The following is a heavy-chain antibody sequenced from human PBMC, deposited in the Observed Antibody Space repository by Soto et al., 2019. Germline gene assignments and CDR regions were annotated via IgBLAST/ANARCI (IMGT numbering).Heavy chain of an antibody. Sequence: PGASLKISCAASGFTFRSYNMNWVRQAPWKGLEWVSSISSSSSYIYYADSVKGRFTISRDNAKNSLYLQMNSLRAEDTAVYYCARDLTTVVYWGQGTLVTVSS. CDR1: GFTFRSYN. J-gene: IGHJ4*02. CDR2: ISSSSSYI. V-gene: IGHV3-21*01. D-gene: IGHD4-4*01. CDR3: ARDLTTVVY.